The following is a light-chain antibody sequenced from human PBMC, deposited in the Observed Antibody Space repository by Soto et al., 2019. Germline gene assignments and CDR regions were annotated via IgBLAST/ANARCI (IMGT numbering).Light chain of an antibody. CDR1: RGDVGGSDR. Sequence: QSALTQPPAASASPGPSVNTSCTGTRGDVGGSDRVSWLEQHPANAPKLLIHGVSCRISAVPDRASRARSGNAAFPPVAGRQAEDEADYYLASYGARDDMIIGGGTKATVL. V-gene: IGLV2-8*01. CDR3: ASYGARDDMI. J-gene: IGLJ2*01. CDR2: GVS.